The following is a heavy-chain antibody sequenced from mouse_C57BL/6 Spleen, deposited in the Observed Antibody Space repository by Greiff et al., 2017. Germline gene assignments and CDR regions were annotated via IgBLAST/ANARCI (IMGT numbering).Heavy chain of an antibody. D-gene: IGHD1-1*01. V-gene: IGHV1-15*01. J-gene: IGHJ1*03. Sequence: VQLQQSGAELVRPGASVTLSCKASGYTFTDYEMHWVKQTPVHGLEWIGAIVPETGGTAYTQKFKGQAILTADTSSSTAYMELRSLTSEDSAVYYCTRSFITTGGARWYFDVWGTGTTVTVSS. CDR3: TRSFITTGGARWYFDV. CDR2: IVPETGGT. CDR1: GYTFTDYE.